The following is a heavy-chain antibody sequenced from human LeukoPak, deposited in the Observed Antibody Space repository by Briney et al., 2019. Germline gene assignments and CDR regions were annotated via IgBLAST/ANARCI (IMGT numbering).Heavy chain of an antibody. Sequence: PGGSLRLSCAASGFTFSSYAMSWVRQAPGKGLEWVSAISGSGGSTYYADSVEGRFTISRDNAKNSMYLQMSSLRAEDTAVYYCAREVVGIDYWGQGTLVTVSS. J-gene: IGHJ4*02. D-gene: IGHD3-16*02. V-gene: IGHV3-23*01. CDR1: GFTFSSYA. CDR2: ISGSGGST. CDR3: AREVVGIDY.